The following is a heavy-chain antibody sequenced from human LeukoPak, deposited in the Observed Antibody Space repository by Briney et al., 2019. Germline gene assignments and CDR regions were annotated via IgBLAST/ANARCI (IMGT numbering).Heavy chain of an antibody. CDR1: GYNFTTYW. Sequence: GESLKISCQASGYNFTTYWIAWVRQMPWKGLEWMGIIYPGDSDTIYSPSFQGQVTISADKSISTAYLQWSSLKASDTAMYYCATPTIAVAGTWGAFDIWGQGTMVTVSS. J-gene: IGHJ3*02. D-gene: IGHD6-19*01. V-gene: IGHV5-51*01. CDR2: IYPGDSDT. CDR3: ATPTIAVAGTWGAFDI.